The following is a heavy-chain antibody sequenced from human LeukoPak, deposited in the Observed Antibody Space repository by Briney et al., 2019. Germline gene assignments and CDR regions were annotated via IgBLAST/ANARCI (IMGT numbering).Heavy chain of an antibody. CDR2: IYNSGNT. V-gene: IGHV4-31*03. Sequence: SETLSLTCTVSGGSISNGGYYWSWIRQHPGKGLEWIGYIYNSGNTYYNPSLKSRVTISEDTSKNQFSLKLSSVTAADTAVYYCARDVHGWGPFDPRGQGTLVTVSS. J-gene: IGHJ5*02. CDR1: GGSISNGGYY. D-gene: IGHD1-26*01. CDR3: ARDVHGWGPFDP.